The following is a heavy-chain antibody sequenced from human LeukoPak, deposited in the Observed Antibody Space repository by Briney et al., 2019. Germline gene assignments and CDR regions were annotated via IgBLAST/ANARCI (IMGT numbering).Heavy chain of an antibody. CDR1: EFTFSSHG. V-gene: IGHV3-23*01. CDR3: ANPRFDY. J-gene: IGHJ4*02. Sequence: GGSLRLSCAASEFTFSSHGMTWVPQAPGKGLEWVSTISGSGGSTYYADSVKGRFTISRDNPKNTFYLQMNSLRVEDTAVYYCANPRFDYWGQGTLVTVSS. CDR2: ISGSGGST.